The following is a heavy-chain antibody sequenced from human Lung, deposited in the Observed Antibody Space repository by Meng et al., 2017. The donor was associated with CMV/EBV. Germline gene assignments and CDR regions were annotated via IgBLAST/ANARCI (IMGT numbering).Heavy chain of an antibody. CDR1: A. CDR2: ISYDGSNK. Sequence: AMHWVRQAPGKGLEWVAVISYDGSNKYYADSVKGRFTISRDNSKNTLYLQMNSLRAEDTAVYYCARDLEHIVVVTVNYYYYYGMDVWGQGTTVTVSS. V-gene: IGHV3-30-3*01. D-gene: IGHD2-21*02. J-gene: IGHJ6*02. CDR3: ARDLEHIVVVTVNYYYYYGMDV.